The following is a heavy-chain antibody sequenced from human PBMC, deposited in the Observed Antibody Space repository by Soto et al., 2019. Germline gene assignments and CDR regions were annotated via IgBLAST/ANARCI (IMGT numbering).Heavy chain of an antibody. CDR3: ARAYSSSSPVGLRLNGMDV. CDR2: ISSSSSYI. J-gene: IGHJ6*02. V-gene: IGHV3-21*01. D-gene: IGHD6-6*01. Sequence: EVQLVESGGGLVKPGGSLRLSCAASGFTFSSYSMNWVRQAPGKGLEWVSSISSSSSYIYYADSVKGRFTISRDNAKNSLYLQMNSLRAEDTAVYYCARAYSSSSPVGLRLNGMDVWGQGTTVTVSS. CDR1: GFTFSSYS.